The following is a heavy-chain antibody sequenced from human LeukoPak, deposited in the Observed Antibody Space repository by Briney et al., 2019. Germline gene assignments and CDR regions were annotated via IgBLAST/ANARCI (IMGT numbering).Heavy chain of an antibody. CDR3: AREGLGYSYSY. J-gene: IGHJ4*02. V-gene: IGHV3-74*01. CDR1: GLTLSSCW. CDR2: ISYDGSST. Sequence: GGSLRLSCAASGLTLSSCWMHWVRQAPRKGLVWVSRISYDGSSTYYADSVKGRFTISRDNAMDTVYLQMNSLRVEDTAVYYCAREGLGYSYSYWGQGTLVTVSS. D-gene: IGHD5-18*01.